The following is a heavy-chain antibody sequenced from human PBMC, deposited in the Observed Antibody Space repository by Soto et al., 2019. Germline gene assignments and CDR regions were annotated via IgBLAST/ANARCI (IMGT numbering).Heavy chain of an antibody. D-gene: IGHD5-18*01. J-gene: IGHJ4*02. V-gene: IGHV3-23*01. CDR1: GFTFSSYA. Sequence: EVQLLESGGGLVQPGGSLRLSCAASGFTFSSYAMSWVRQAPGKGLEWVSAISGSGGSTYYADSVKGRFTISRDNSKNTVYRQMSSLRAEDTAVYYCAKSSWGYPGYSYDYWGQGTLVTVSS. CDR3: AKSSWGYPGYSYDY. CDR2: ISGSGGST.